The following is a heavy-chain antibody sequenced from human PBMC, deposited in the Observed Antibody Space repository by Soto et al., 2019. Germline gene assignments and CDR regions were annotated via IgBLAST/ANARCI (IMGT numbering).Heavy chain of an antibody. J-gene: IGHJ6*02. D-gene: IGHD5-12*01. CDR3: ARVGRVGGYNYNYYYYGMDV. CDR1: GYSFTSYW. V-gene: IGHV5-51*01. CDR2: IYPGDSDT. Sequence: RGESLKISCKGSGYSFTSYWIGWVRQMPGKGLEWMGIIYPGDSDTRYSPSFQGQVTISADKSISTAYLQWSSLKASDTAMYYCARVGRVGGYNYNYYYYGMDVWGQGTTVTVSS.